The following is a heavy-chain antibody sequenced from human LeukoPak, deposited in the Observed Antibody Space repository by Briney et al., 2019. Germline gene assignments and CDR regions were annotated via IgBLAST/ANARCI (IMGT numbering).Heavy chain of an antibody. V-gene: IGHV1-2*02. Sequence: ASVKVSCKASGYTFTGYYIHWVRQAPGQGLEWMGWINPNSGGTNNAQKFQGRVTMTRDTSISTAYMDLSRLTSDDTAVYYCARAYPSSWYSWDYWGQGTLVTVSS. D-gene: IGHD6-13*01. CDR3: ARAYPSSWYSWDY. CDR1: GYTFTGYY. J-gene: IGHJ4*02. CDR2: INPNSGGT.